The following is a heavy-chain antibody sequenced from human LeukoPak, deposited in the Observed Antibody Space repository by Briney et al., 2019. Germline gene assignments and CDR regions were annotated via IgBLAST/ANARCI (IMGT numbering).Heavy chain of an antibody. CDR3: ARGRWDIVVFPAAIYGMDV. V-gene: IGHV3-33*01. CDR1: GFTFSSYG. Sequence: GRSLRLSCAASGFTFSSYGMHWVRQAPGKGLEWVAVIWYDGSNKYYAGSVKGRFTISRDNSKTTLYLQMNSLRAEDTAVYYCARGRWDIVVFPAAIYGMDVWGQGTTVTVSS. CDR2: IWYDGSNK. J-gene: IGHJ6*02. D-gene: IGHD2-2*02.